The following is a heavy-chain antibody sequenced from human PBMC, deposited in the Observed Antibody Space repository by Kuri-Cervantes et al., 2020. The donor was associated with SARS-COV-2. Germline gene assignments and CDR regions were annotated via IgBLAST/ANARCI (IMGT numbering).Heavy chain of an antibody. CDR1: GFTFSDYY. D-gene: IGHD7-27*01. J-gene: IGHJ4*02. Sequence: LSLTCAASGFTFSDYYMSWIRQAPGKGLEWVSYISSSGSTIYYADSVKGRFTLSRDNAKNSLYLQMSSLRAEDTAVYYCARDLRLGKSLDYWGQGTLVTVSS. CDR2: ISSSGSTI. V-gene: IGHV3-11*04. CDR3: ARDLRLGKSLDY.